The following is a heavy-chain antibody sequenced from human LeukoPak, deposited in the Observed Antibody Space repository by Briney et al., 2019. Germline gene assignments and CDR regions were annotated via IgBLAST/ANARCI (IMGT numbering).Heavy chain of an antibody. Sequence: SVKVSCKASGYTFTSYGISWVRQAPGQGLEWMGGIIPIFGTANYAQKFQGRVTITADESTSTAYMELSSLRSEDTAVYYCARDQSGWFDFQGFDPWGQGTLVTVSS. CDR1: GYTFTSYG. D-gene: IGHD6-19*01. V-gene: IGHV1-69*13. CDR3: ARDQSGWFDFQGFDP. J-gene: IGHJ5*02. CDR2: IIPIFGTA.